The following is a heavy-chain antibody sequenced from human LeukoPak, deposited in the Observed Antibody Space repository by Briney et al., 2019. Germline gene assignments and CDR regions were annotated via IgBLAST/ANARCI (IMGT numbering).Heavy chain of an antibody. V-gene: IGHV3-74*01. CDR2: INRDGSST. Sequence: GGSLRLSCAASGFTFSSNWMHWVGQAPGKGLVWVSRINRDGSSTIYADSVKGRFTISRDNAKNTLYLQMNSLTAEDTAVYYCARDLWGAGDCWGQGTLVTVSS. D-gene: IGHD1-26*01. CDR3: ARDLWGAGDC. J-gene: IGHJ4*02. CDR1: GFTFSSNW.